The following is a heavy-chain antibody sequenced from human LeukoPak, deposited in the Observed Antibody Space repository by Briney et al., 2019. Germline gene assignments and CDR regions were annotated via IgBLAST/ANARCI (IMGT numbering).Heavy chain of an antibody. CDR2: ISYDGSNK. V-gene: IGHV3-30*04. CDR3: AKDLGPTGYSSSWYRFYYYYYMDV. D-gene: IGHD6-13*01. J-gene: IGHJ6*03. CDR1: GFTFSSYA. Sequence: GGSLRLSCTASGFTFSSYAMHWVRQAPGKGLEWVAVISYDGSNKYYADSVKGRFTISRDNSKNTLYLQMNSLRAEDTAVYYCAKDLGPTGYSSSWYRFYYYYYMDVWGKGTTVTVSS.